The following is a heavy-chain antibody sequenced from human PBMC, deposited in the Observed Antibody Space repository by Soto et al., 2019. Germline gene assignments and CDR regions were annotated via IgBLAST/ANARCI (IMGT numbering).Heavy chain of an antibody. CDR2: IYYNSDRI. Sequence: EVKLVESGGGLVQPGRSLRLSCAASGFTSNDYAMHWVRQAPGKGLEWVSGIYYNSDRIDYGDSVKGRFATSRDNGKNSLYLQMNSLRPEDTAVYYCVKDVLPGGADYWGPGTLVTVSS. V-gene: IGHV3-9*02. D-gene: IGHD3-16*01. J-gene: IGHJ4*02. CDR3: VKDVLPGGADY. CDR1: GFTSNDYA.